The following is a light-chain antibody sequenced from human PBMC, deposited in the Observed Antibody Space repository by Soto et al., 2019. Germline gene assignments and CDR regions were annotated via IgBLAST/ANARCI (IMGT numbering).Light chain of an antibody. V-gene: IGKV3-15*01. CDR3: QQYDQWWT. J-gene: IGKJ1*01. Sequence: EIAMTQSPATLPVSPGERATHSCRASQSVSSNLAWYQKKPGQGPRLLIYGASTRATGIPARFSGSGSGTEFTLTISSLQSEDFALYYCQQYDQWWTFGQGTRVEIK. CDR1: QSVSSN. CDR2: GAS.